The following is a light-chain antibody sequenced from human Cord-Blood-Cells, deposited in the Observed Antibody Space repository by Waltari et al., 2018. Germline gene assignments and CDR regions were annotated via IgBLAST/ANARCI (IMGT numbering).Light chain of an antibody. CDR2: RNN. J-gene: IGLJ2*01. CDR3: AAWDDSLSGPV. Sequence: QSVLTQPPSASGTPGQRVTIACSGSSSNTGSNYVYWYKQLPGTAPKLLIYRNNQRPSGVPGRFSGSKSGTSASLAISGLRSEDEADYYCAAWDDSLSGPVFGGGTKLTVL. CDR1: SSNTGSNY. V-gene: IGLV1-47*01.